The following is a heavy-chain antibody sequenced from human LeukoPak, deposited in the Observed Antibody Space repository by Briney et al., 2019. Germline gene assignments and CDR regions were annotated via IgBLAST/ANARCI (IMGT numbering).Heavy chain of an antibody. D-gene: IGHD3-22*01. CDR1: GFTFDDYG. J-gene: IGHJ6*03. CDR2: INWNGGST. Sequence: PGGSLRLSCAASGFTFDDYGMSGVRQAPGKGLEWVSGINWNGGSTVYADSVKGRFTISRDNAKNSLYLQMNSLRAEDTALYYCARHYYDSSGYYHYYYYYYMDVWGKGTTVTVSS. CDR3: ARHYYDSSGYYHYYYYYYMDV. V-gene: IGHV3-20*04.